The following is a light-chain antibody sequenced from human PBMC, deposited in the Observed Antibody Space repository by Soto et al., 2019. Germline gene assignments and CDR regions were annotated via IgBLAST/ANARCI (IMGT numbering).Light chain of an antibody. Sequence: QSVLTQPPSASGTPGQRVTISCSGSSSNIGSNTVNWYQQLPGTAPKLLIYSNNQRPSGVPDRFSGSKSGTSASLAISGLQSEDEADYYCAAWDDSLKRVVFGGGTKLNVL. J-gene: IGLJ2*01. CDR2: SNN. V-gene: IGLV1-44*01. CDR3: AAWDDSLKRVV. CDR1: SSNIGSNT.